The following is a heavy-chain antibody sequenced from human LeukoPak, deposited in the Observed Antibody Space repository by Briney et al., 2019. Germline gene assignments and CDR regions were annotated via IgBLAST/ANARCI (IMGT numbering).Heavy chain of an antibody. V-gene: IGHV1-69*04. J-gene: IGHJ4*02. CDR1: GDTFSSYA. Sequence: ASVKVSCKASGDTFSSYAISWVRQAPGQGLEWMGRIIPILGIANYAQKFQGRVTITAGKSTSTAYMELSSLRSEDTAVYYCARQRGQVAGTIDYWGQGTLVTVSS. CDR2: IIPILGIA. D-gene: IGHD6-19*01. CDR3: ARQRGQVAGTIDY.